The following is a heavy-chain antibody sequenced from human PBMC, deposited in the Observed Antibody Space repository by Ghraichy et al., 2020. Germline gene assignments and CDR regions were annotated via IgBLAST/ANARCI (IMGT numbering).Heavy chain of an antibody. D-gene: IGHD6-6*01. CDR3: AVGTARQRVYYYYGMDV. CDR2: INHSGST. V-gene: IGHV4-34*01. Sequence: SETLSLTCAVYGGSFSGYYWSWIRQPPGKGLEWIGEINHSGSTNYNPSLKSRVTISVDTSKNQFSLKLSSVTAADTAVYYCAVGTARQRVYYYYGMDVWGQGTTVTVSS. J-gene: IGHJ6*02. CDR1: GGSFSGYY.